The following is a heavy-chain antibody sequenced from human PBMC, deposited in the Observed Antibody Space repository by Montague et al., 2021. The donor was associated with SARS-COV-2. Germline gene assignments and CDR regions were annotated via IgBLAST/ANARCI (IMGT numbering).Heavy chain of an antibody. V-gene: IGHV3-30-3*01. CDR1: GFTFSSYA. Sequence: SLRLSCAASGFTFSSYAMHWVRQAPGKGLEWVAVISYDGSNKYYADSVKGRFTISRDNSKNTLYLQMSSLRAEDTAVYYCARLHFDDPYYYGSGNLQLFDYWGQGTLVTVSS. J-gene: IGHJ4*02. CDR3: ARLHFDDPYYYGSGNLQLFDY. CDR2: ISYDGSNK. D-gene: IGHD3-10*01.